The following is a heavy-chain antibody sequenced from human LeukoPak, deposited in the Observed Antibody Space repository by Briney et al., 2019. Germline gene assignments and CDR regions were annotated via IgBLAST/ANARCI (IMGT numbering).Heavy chain of an antibody. CDR1: GYTFTGYY. J-gene: IGHJ4*02. Sequence: GASVKVSCKASGYTFTGYYMHWVRQAPGQGLEWMGWINPNSGGTNYAQKFQGRVTMTRDTSISSAYMELSRLRSDDTAVYYCARDHGSGYDYLSVFFVYWGQGTLVTVSS. D-gene: IGHD5-12*01. V-gene: IGHV1-2*02. CDR2: INPNSGGT. CDR3: ARDHGSGYDYLSVFFVY.